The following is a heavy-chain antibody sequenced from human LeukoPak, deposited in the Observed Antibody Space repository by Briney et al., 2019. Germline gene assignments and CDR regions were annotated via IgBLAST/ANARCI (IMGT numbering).Heavy chain of an antibody. D-gene: IGHD3-22*01. J-gene: IGHJ4*02. CDR2: ITPSGGST. CDR1: GYTFTSYY. Sequence: ASVKVSCKASGYTFTSYYIHWVRPAPGQGLEWMGIITPSGGSTSYAQKFQGRVTMTRDTSTSTVYMELSSLRSEDTAVYYCARRDSSGFTFDYWGQGTLVTVSS. CDR3: ARRDSSGFTFDY. V-gene: IGHV1-46*01.